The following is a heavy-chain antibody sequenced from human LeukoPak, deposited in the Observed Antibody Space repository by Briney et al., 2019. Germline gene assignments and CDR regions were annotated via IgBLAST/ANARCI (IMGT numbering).Heavy chain of an antibody. J-gene: IGHJ6*03. CDR2: ISSSGSTI. V-gene: IGHV3-48*03. CDR3: ARPAEYCSGGSCYGDYYYMDV. CDR1: GFTFSSYE. Sequence: GGSLRLSCAASGFTFSSYEMNWVRQAPGKGLEWVSYISSSGSTIYYADSVKGRFTISRDNAKNSLYLQMNSLRAEDTAVYYCARPAEYCSGGSCYGDYYYMDVWGKGTTVTVSS. D-gene: IGHD2-15*01.